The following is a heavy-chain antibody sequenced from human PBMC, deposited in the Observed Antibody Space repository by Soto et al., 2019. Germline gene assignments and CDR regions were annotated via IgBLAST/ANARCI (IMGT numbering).Heavy chain of an antibody. CDR1: GSSISSSNYY. CDR2: AYYNGNT. J-gene: IGHJ5*02. Sequence: SETLSLTCVVSGSSISSSNYYWAWIRQPPGKSLEWLGNAYYNGNTYFSPSLNSRLTMSVDTSKNQFSLKLNSVTAADSAVYYCARQESATKLDLWGQGTLVTVSS. V-gene: IGHV4-39*01. CDR3: ARQESATKLDL.